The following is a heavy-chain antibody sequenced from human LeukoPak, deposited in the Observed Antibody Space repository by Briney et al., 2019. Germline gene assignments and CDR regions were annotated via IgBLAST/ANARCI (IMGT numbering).Heavy chain of an antibody. Sequence: GGSLRLSCAASGFTFSSYGMHWVRQAPGKGLEWVAVMSYDGSKEYYADSVKGRFTISRDNSKNALYLQMNSLRVEDTAVYYCLVWKHVFDRWGQGTLVTVSS. CDR1: GFTFSSYG. D-gene: IGHD5/OR15-5a*01. V-gene: IGHV3-30*03. CDR2: MSYDGSKE. CDR3: LVWKHVFDR. J-gene: IGHJ5*02.